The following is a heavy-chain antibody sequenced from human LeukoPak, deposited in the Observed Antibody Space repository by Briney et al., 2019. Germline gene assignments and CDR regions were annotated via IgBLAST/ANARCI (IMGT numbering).Heavy chain of an antibody. V-gene: IGHV4-59*06. CDR2: IYYGGST. J-gene: IGHJ4*02. D-gene: IGHD5-24*01. CDR1: GGSISSYY. CDR3: ARVRKMAVDY. Sequence: SETLSLTCTVSGGSISSYYWSWIRQPAGKGLEWIGYIYYGGSTYYNPSLKRRVSISVDTSKDQFSLKLSSVTAADTAVYYYARVRKMAVDYWGQGTLVTVSS.